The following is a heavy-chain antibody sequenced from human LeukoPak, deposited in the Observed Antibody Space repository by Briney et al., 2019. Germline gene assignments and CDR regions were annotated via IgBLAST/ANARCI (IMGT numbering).Heavy chain of an antibody. V-gene: IGHV3-74*01. CDR3: ARSLVVGGTRPNDY. D-gene: IGHD2-15*01. Sequence: PGGSLRLSCAASGFTFSAYWMYWVRQAPGKGLVWLSRINTGGNDITYADSVKGRFTISRDNAKNTLYLQMNSLTVEDTAVYFCARSLVVGGTRPNDYWGQGTLVTVAS. CDR2: INTGGNDI. CDR1: GFTFSAYW. J-gene: IGHJ4*02.